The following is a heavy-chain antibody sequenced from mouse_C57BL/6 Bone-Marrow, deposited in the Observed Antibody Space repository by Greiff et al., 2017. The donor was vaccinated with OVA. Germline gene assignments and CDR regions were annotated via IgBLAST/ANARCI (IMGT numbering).Heavy chain of an antibody. D-gene: IGHD3-2*02. Sequence: LEESGAELARPGASVKLSCKASGYTFTSYGISWVKQRTGQGLEWIGEIYPRSGNTYYNEKFKGKATLTADKSSSTAYMELRSLTSEDSAVYFCARGELRLGYWGQGTTLTVSS. J-gene: IGHJ2*01. CDR2: IYPRSGNT. CDR1: GYTFTSYG. CDR3: ARGELRLGY. V-gene: IGHV1-81*01.